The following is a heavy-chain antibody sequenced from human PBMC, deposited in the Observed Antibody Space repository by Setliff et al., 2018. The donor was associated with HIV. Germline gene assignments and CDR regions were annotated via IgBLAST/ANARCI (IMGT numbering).Heavy chain of an antibody. Sequence: KPSETLSLTCSVSGGSISSYYWSWIRQPPGKGLEWIGYIYTSESSNYNPSLKSRVTFSVDTSKNQFSLKLSSVTAADTAVYYCARSARFFYASGSRRYFDLWGRGTLVTVSS. CDR1: GGSISSYY. D-gene: IGHD3-10*01. CDR2: IYTSESS. CDR3: ARSARFFYASGSRRYFDL. J-gene: IGHJ2*01. V-gene: IGHV4-4*08.